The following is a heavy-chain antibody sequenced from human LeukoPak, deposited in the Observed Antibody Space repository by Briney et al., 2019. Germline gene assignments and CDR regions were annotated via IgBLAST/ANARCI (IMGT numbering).Heavy chain of an antibody. J-gene: IGHJ4*02. CDR1: GYTFTDCY. V-gene: IGHV1-2*02. Sequence: ASVKVSCKASGYTFTDCYIHWVRQAPGQGLEWMAWINPNSGGTYYAQNFHDRITLTRDTSISTAYMELSRLRSDDTAIYYCARANALYCSSTSCLFDYWGQGTLVTVSS. CDR3: ARANALYCSSTSCLFDY. CDR2: INPNSGGT. D-gene: IGHD2-2*01.